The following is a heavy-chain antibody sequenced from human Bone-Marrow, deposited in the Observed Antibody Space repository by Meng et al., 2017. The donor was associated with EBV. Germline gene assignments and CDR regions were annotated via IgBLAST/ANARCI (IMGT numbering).Heavy chain of an antibody. J-gene: IGHJ4*02. CDR1: GASGSGGTFH. CDR3: AKSSSSTPGVVDS. D-gene: IGHD6-6*01. CDR2: IYDGGTT. V-gene: IGHV4-61*01. Sequence: QLQLHESGPGLGKPSESPSLTCTVSGASGSGGTFHWSWIRQPPGKELEWIGYIYDGGTTIYNPSLKSRVTIFLDTSRNQFSLGLRSVTTADTAVYYCAKSSSSTPGVVDSWGQGTLVTVSS.